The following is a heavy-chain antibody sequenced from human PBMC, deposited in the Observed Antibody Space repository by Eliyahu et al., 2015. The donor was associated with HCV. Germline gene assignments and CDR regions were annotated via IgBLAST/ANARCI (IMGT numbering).Heavy chain of an antibody. Sequence: QLQLQESGPGLVKPSETLSLTCTVSGGSISGSGHYWGWIRQPPGKGLLWIGSFDNSGSTYYNPSLKSRFTISVDMSRNQFSLKLSSVTAADTAVYYCARHASFGLVEVDYWGQGTLVAVSS. CDR3: ARHASFGLVEVDY. V-gene: IGHV4-39*01. CDR2: FDNSGST. CDR1: GGSISGSGHY. J-gene: IGHJ4*02. D-gene: IGHD1-26*01.